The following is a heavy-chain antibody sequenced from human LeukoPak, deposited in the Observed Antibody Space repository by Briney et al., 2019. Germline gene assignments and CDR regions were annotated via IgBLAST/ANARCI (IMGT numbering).Heavy chain of an antibody. J-gene: IGHJ4*02. D-gene: IGHD4-4*01. CDR3: ARANSDYSIFDY. Sequence: SETLSLTCAVYGGSFSSYYWSWIRQPAGKRLEWIGRIHTSGSTNYNPSLKSRVTMSVDTSKNHFSLRLSSVTAADTAVYYCARANSDYSIFDYWGQGTLVTVSS. CDR1: GGSFSSYY. CDR2: IHTSGST. V-gene: IGHV4-59*10.